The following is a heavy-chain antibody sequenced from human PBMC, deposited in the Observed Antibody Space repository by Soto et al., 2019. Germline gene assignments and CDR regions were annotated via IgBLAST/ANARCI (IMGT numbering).Heavy chain of an antibody. D-gene: IGHD6-13*01. J-gene: IGHJ5*02. Sequence: SGTVCLTGVVADSVNIGGSYYCGWIRQPPGKGLEWIGSIYYSGSTYYNPSPKSRVTISVDTSKNQFSLKLSSVTAADTAVYSCARQIAAALDTWGQGTLVTVSS. V-gene: IGHV4-39*01. CDR1: DSVNIGGSYY. CDR2: IYYSGST. CDR3: ARQIAAALDT.